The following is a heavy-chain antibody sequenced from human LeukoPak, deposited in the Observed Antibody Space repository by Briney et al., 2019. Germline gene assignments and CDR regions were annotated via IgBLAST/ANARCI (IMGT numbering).Heavy chain of an antibody. CDR1: GFTFSSYS. CDR3: ARVWDSSGYTNPFDY. Sequence: GGSLRLSCAASGFTFSSYSMNWVRQAPGKGLEWVSSISSSSSYIYYADSVKGRFTISRDNAKNSLYLQMNSLRAEDTAVYYCARVWDSSGYTNPFDYWGQGTLVTVSS. V-gene: IGHV3-21*01. J-gene: IGHJ4*02. CDR2: ISSSSSYI. D-gene: IGHD3-22*01.